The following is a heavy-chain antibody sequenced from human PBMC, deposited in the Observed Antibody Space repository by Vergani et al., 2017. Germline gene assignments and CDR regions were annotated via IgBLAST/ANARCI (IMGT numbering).Heavy chain of an antibody. CDR1: GGSVSSGSYY. J-gene: IGHJ5*02. CDR2: IYHSGST. V-gene: IGHV4-39*07. D-gene: IGHD3/OR15-3a*01. CDR3: ARWTGGNWFDPWGQSSFNWFDP. Sequence: QVQLQQWGAGLLKPSETLSLTCTVSGGSVSSGSYYWSWIRQPPGKGLEWIGSIYHSGSTYYNPSLKSRDTISVDTSKNQFSLKRSSVTAADTAVYYCARWTGGNWFDPWGQSSFNWFDPWGQGTLVTVSS.